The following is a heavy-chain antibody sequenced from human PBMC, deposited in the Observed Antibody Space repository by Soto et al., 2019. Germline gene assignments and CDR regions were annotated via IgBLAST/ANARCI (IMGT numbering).Heavy chain of an antibody. D-gene: IGHD3-10*01. J-gene: IGHJ6*02. CDR2: IYYSGST. CDR1: GGSISSGDYY. CDR3: AGQPTAGSYYDLGSCYYYYAIDV. Sequence: PSETLSVTCSVSGGSISSGDYYWSWIRQPPGKGLEWIGHIYYSGSTYYNSSLKSRVTISLDTSKNQFSLKLSSVTAADTAVYYCAGQPTAGSYYDLGSCYYYYAIDVRGQGTTVTVS. V-gene: IGHV4-30-4*01.